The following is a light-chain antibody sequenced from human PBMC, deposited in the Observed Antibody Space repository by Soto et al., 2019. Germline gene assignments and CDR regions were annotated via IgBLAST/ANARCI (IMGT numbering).Light chain of an antibody. CDR2: DTF. Sequence: EVVLTQSPATLSLSPGERATLSCRASQSVSTFVAWYQHKPVQAPRPVIYDTFKRATGVPDRFSGGGSGTDFTLIISSLEPEDFGVYYCQQRARWPMPFGQGTRLELK. CDR1: QSVSTF. CDR3: QQRARWPMP. J-gene: IGKJ5*01. V-gene: IGKV3-11*01.